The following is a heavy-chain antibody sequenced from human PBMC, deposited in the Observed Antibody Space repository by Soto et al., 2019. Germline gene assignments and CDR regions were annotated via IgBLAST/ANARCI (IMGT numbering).Heavy chain of an antibody. CDR3: AKIPLNYYDSGNYYNDY. J-gene: IGHJ4*02. CDR1: GFTFSSYA. Sequence: EVQLLESGGGLVQPGGSLRLSCAASGFTFSSYAMSWVRQAPGKGLEWVSGISASGGSTYYADSVKGRFTISRDKSKNTLYLQMNNLKAEDTAVYYCAKIPLNYYDSGNYYNDYWGQGTLVTVSS. V-gene: IGHV3-23*01. D-gene: IGHD3-10*01. CDR2: ISASGGST.